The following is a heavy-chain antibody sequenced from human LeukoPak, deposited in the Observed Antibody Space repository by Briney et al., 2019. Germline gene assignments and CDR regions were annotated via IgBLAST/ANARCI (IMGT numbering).Heavy chain of an antibody. V-gene: IGHV3-74*01. J-gene: IGHJ4*02. Sequence: GGSLRLSCAASGFTFSSYWMHWVRQAPGKGLVWVSRINSDGSSTSYADSVKGRFTISRDNAKNTLYLQMNSLRDEDTAVYYCAKDDAWLQYNDWGQGTLVTVSS. CDR3: AKDDAWLQYND. CDR2: INSDGSST. D-gene: IGHD5-24*01. CDR1: GFTFSSYW.